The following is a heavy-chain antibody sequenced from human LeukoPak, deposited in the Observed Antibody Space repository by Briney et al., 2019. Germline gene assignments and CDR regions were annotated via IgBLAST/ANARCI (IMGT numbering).Heavy chain of an antibody. CDR2: ISSSSSYI. CDR3: ARGPGYYGSGSPA. Sequence: PGGSLRLSCAASGFTFSSYSMNWVRQAPGKGLEWVSSISSSSSYIYYADSVKGRFTISRDNAKNSLYLQMNSLRAEDTAVYYCARGPGYYGSGSPAWGQGTLVTVSS. CDR1: GFTFSSYS. J-gene: IGHJ4*02. D-gene: IGHD3-10*01. V-gene: IGHV3-21*01.